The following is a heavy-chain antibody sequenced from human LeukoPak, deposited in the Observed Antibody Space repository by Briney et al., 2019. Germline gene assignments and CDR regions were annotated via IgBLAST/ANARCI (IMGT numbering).Heavy chain of an antibody. J-gene: IGHJ4*02. CDR1: GYTFTSYY. Sequence: ASVKVSCKASGYTFTSYYMHWVRQAPGQGLEWMGIINPSGGSTSYAQKFQGRVTMTRDTSTSTGYMELSSLRSEDTAVYYCARDRLKSSSWYEEYYFDYWGQGTLVTVSS. V-gene: IGHV1-46*01. CDR3: ARDRLKSSSWYEEYYFDY. CDR2: INPSGGST. D-gene: IGHD6-13*01.